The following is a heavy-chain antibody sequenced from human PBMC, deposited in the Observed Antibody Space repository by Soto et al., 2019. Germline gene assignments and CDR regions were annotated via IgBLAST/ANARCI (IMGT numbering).Heavy chain of an antibody. CDR3: ARSGEHPLDY. D-gene: IGHD1-26*01. J-gene: IGHJ4*02. V-gene: IGHV1-18*01. CDR1: GYAFPHYV. CDR2: STHTGNT. Sequence: ASVKVSCKTSGYAFPHYVINWVRQAPGHGLEWMGFSTHTGNTNYAQNFQGRVVLTTDTSTSTAYMEMTSLTSDDTAVYYCARSGEHPLDYWGQGTPVTVSS.